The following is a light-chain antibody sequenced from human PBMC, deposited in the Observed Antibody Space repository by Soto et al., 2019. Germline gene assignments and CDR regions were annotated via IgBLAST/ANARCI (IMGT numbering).Light chain of an antibody. CDR1: SSDVGGYNY. V-gene: IGLV2-14*01. J-gene: IGLJ2*01. Sequence: QSALTQPASVSGSPGQSITISCTGTSSDVGGYNYVSWYRLHPGKAPKLMIYEVTNRPSGVSSRFSGSKSGNTASLTISGLQAEDEADYYCSSYTNNNHVLFGGGTQLTVL. CDR3: SSYTNNNHVL. CDR2: EVT.